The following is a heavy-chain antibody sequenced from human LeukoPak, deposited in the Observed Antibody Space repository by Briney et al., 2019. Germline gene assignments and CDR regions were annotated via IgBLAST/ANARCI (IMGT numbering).Heavy chain of an antibody. CDR2: IGGGGGST. J-gene: IGHJ4*02. CDR3: AKETGGNSYGYLYDY. CDR1: GFTFSSYA. V-gene: IGHV3-23*01. Sequence: PGGSLRLSCAASGFTFSSYAMSWVRQAPGKGLEWVSSIGGGGGSTYYADSVKGRFTISRDNSKNTLYLQMNSLRAEDTAAYYCAKETGGNSYGYLYDYWGQGTLVTVSS. D-gene: IGHD5-18*01.